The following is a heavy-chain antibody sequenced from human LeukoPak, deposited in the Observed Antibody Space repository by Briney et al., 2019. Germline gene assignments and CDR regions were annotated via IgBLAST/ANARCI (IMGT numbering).Heavy chain of an antibody. Sequence: ASVKVSCKASGYTFTSYGISWVRQAPGQGLEWMGWISAYNGNTNYAQKFQGRVTMTRDTSISTAYMELSSLTSEDTAVYYCARGNRLYTSSWSSLAFDIWGQGTMVTVSS. CDR1: GYTFTSYG. V-gene: IGHV1-18*01. CDR3: ARGNRLYTSSWSSLAFDI. D-gene: IGHD6-13*01. CDR2: ISAYNGNT. J-gene: IGHJ3*02.